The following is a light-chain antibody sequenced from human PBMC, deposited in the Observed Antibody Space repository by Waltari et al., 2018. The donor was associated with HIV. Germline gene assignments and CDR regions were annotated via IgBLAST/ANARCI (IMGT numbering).Light chain of an antibody. Sequence: QSVLTQPPSASGTRGQRVTISCSGSSSNIERNCVYWYQQLPGAAHKLLIYRNNQRPSGVPDRFSCSKSGSSATLAISGLRSEDEADDYCAAWDGGLGVLGAGTKLTVL. V-gene: IGLV1-47*01. CDR3: AAWDGGLGV. CDR1: SSNIERNC. CDR2: RNN. J-gene: IGLJ2*01.